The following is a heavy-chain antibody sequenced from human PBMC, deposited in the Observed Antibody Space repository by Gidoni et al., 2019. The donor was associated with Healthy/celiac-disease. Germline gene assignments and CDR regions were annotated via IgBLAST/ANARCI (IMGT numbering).Heavy chain of an antibody. D-gene: IGHD2-2*01. V-gene: IGHV4-39*01. CDR2: IYYSGST. CDR3: ARQGSSTSCYRCWGMDV. J-gene: IGHJ6*02. Sequence: QLQLQESGPGLVKPSETLSLTFTVSGGSIRSSSYYWGWIRQPPGKGLEWIGSIYYSGSTYYNPSLKSRVTISVDTSKNQFSLKLSSVTAADTAVYYCARQGSSTSCYRCWGMDVWGQGTTVTVSS. CDR1: GGSIRSSSYY.